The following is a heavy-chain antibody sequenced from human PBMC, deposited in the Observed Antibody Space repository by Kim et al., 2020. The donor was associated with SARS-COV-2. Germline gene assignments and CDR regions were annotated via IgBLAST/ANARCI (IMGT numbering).Heavy chain of an antibody. J-gene: IGHJ6*02. Sequence: SVKVSCKASGGTFSSYAISWVRQAPGQGLEWMGRIIPILGIANYAQKFQGRVTITADKSTSTAYMELSSLRSEDTAVYYCAREGIGGSGSSGTASRLGVWGQGTTVTVSS. CDR3: AREGIGGSGSSGTASRLGV. CDR1: GGTFSSYA. V-gene: IGHV1-69*04. CDR2: IIPILGIA. D-gene: IGHD3-10*01.